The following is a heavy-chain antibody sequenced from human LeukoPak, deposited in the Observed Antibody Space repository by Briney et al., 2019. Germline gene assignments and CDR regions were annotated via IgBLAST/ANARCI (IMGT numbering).Heavy chain of an antibody. J-gene: IGHJ4*02. CDR2: IYYTGST. D-gene: IGHD3-10*01. V-gene: IGHV4-59*01. Sequence: SETLSLTCTVSGGSISSYYWSWIRQPPGKGLEWIGYIYYTGSTNYNPSLKSRVTISVDTSKNQFSLKLSSVSAADTAVYYCARHYGSGKPWFDYWGQGSLVTVSS. CDR1: GGSISSYY. CDR3: ARHYGSGKPWFDY.